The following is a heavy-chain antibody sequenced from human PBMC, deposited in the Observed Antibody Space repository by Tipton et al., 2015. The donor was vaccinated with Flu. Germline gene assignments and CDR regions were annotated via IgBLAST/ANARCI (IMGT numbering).Heavy chain of an antibody. CDR1: GYTFTGYY. V-gene: IGHV1-2*02. Sequence: QLVQSGAEVKKPGASVKVSCKASGYTFTGYYMHWVRQAPGQGLEWMGWINPNSGGTNYAQKFQGRVTMTRDTSISTAYMGLSRLRSDDTAVYYCASNLGYDSSGYYYYYYYGMDVWGQGTTVTVSS. D-gene: IGHD3-22*01. J-gene: IGHJ6*02. CDR3: ASNLGYDSSGYYYYYYYGMDV. CDR2: INPNSGGT.